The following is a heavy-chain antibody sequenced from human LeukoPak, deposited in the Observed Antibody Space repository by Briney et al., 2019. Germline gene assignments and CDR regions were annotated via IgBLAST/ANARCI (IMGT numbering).Heavy chain of an antibody. CDR3: ARDPDYEFWSGYYV. D-gene: IGHD3-3*01. J-gene: IGHJ4*02. CDR2: ISSSSSYI. Sequence: GGSLRLSCAASGFTFSSYSMNWVRQAPGKGLGWVSSISSSSSYIYYADSVKGRFTISRDNAKNSLYLQMNSLRAEDTAVYYCARDPDYEFWSGYYVGGQGTLVTVSS. V-gene: IGHV3-21*01. CDR1: GFTFSSYS.